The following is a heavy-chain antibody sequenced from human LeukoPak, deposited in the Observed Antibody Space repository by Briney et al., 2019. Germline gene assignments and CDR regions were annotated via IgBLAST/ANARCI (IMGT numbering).Heavy chain of an antibody. CDR2: ISDSGST. D-gene: IGHD3-22*01. J-gene: IGHJ4*02. CDR1: GGSLSTHH. CDR3: ARGYDSSAYYPFNY. V-gene: IGHV4-59*11. Sequence: SETLSLTCVVSGGSLSTHHWSWIRQSPGRGLKWIGYISDSGSTNYNPSLKSRVTISVDTSKNQFSLMLSSVTAADTAVYYCARGYDSSAYYPFNYWGQGTLVTVSS.